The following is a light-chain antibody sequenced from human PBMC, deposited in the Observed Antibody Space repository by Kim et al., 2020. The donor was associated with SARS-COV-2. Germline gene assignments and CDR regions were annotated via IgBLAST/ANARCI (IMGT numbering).Light chain of an antibody. CDR3: QAWGTGMRV. V-gene: IGLV4-69*01. CDR1: SGHSSYA. CDR2: LNSDGSH. J-gene: IGLJ3*02. Sequence: QLVLTQSPSASASLGASVKLTCTLTSGHSSYAIAWHQQQPEKGPRYLMKLNSDGSHTKGDGIPDRFSGSSSGAERYLAISSPQSEDEADYCCQAWGTGMRVFGGGTQLTVL.